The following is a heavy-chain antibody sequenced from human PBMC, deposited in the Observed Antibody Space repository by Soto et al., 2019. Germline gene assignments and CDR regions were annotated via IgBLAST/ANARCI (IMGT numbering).Heavy chain of an antibody. CDR2: INHSGST. J-gene: IGHJ6*03. Sequence: PSETLSLTCAVYGGSFSGYYWSWIRQPPGKGLEWIGEINHSGSTNYNPSLKSRVTISVDTSKNQFSLKLSSVTAADTAVYYCARAPGGLGELSHYYYYMDVWGKGTTVTVSS. D-gene: IGHD3-16*02. CDR1: GGSFSGYY. CDR3: ARAPGGLGELSHYYYYMDV. V-gene: IGHV4-34*01.